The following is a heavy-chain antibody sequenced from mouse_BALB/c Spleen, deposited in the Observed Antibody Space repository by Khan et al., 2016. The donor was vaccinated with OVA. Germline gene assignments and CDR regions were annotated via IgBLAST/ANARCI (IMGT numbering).Heavy chain of an antibody. V-gene: IGHV1-39*01. J-gene: IGHJ1*01. CDR2: IDPYYGGI. CDR3: ARSTWYFDV. CDR1: GYSFTGSN. Sequence: EVQLQQSGPELVKPGASVKISCKASGYSFTGSNMNWVKQSNGKSLEWIGNIDPYYGGISYNQKFKGKATLTVDKPSSTAYMQLKSLTSEDPAVYYCARSTWYFDVWGAGTTVTVSS.